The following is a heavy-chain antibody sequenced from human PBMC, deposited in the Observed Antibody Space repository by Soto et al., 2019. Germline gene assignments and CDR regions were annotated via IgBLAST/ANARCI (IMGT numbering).Heavy chain of an antibody. V-gene: IGHV4-31*03. CDR1: GVSLSWVCYY. CDR2: IYYSGST. D-gene: IGHD3-3*01. J-gene: IGHJ3*02. CDR3: ERGERFLEWKGAFDI. Sequence: SETLSLTCTVAGVSLSWVCYYLRWIRPHPGKGLEWIGYIYYSGSTYYNPSLKSRVTISVDTSKNQFSLKLSSVTAADTAVYYCERGERFLEWKGAFDIWGQGTMVTVSS.